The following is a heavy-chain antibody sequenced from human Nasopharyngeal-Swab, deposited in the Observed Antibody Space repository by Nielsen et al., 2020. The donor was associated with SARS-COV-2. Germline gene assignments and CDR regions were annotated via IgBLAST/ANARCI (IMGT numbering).Heavy chain of an antibody. J-gene: IGHJ5*02. CDR2: ISYDGSNK. Sequence: GGSLRLSCAASGFTFSSYAMHWVRQAPGKGLEWVAVISYDGSNKYYADSVKGRFTLSRDNSKNTLYLQMNSLRAEDTAVYYCARDLGGPFDPWGQGTLVTVSS. CDR3: ARDLGGPFDP. D-gene: IGHD1-26*01. V-gene: IGHV3-30-3*01. CDR1: GFTFSSYA.